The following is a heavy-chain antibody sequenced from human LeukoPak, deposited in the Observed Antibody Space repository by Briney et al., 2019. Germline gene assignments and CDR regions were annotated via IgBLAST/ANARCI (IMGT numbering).Heavy chain of an antibody. CDR1: GGSISSYY. V-gene: IGHV4-59*01. D-gene: IGHD2-2*01. Sequence: PSETLSLTCTVSGGSISSYYWSWIRQPPGKGLEWIGYIYYSGSTNYNPSLKSRVTISVDTSKNQFSLKLSSVTAADTAVYYCARVPPYCSSTSCYEPYFDYWGQGTLVTVSS. J-gene: IGHJ4*02. CDR2: IYYSGST. CDR3: ARVPPYCSSTSCYEPYFDY.